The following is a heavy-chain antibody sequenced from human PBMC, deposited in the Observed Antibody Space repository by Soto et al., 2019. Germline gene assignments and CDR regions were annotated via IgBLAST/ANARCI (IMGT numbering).Heavy chain of an antibody. CDR1: GYTFTGYY. J-gene: IGHJ6*02. D-gene: IGHD2-2*01. Sequence: ASVKVSCKASGYTFTGYYMHWVRQAPGPGLEWMGWINPNSGGTNYAQKFQGWVTMTRDTSISTAYMELSRLRSDDTAVYYCARARGVVVPAAGNYYYYYGMDVWGQGTTVTVSS. CDR2: INPNSGGT. V-gene: IGHV1-2*04. CDR3: ARARGVVVPAAGNYYYYYGMDV.